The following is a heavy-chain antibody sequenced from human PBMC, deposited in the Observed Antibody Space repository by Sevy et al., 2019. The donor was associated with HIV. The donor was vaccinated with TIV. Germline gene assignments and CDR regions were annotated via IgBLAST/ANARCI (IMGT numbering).Heavy chain of an antibody. CDR1: GFTVSSNY. CDR2: IYSDDST. D-gene: IGHD6-13*01. CDR3: ETGIAAAGHSFDY. Sequence: GGSLRLSCAASGFTVSSNYMSWVRQAPGKGLEWVSVIYSDDSTYYADSVKGRFTISRANSKNTLYLQMNSLRAEDTAVYYCETGIAAAGHSFDYWGQGTLVTVSS. J-gene: IGHJ4*02. V-gene: IGHV3-53*01.